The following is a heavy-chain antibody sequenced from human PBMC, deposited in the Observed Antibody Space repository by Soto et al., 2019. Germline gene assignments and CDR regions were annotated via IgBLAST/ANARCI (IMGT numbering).Heavy chain of an antibody. CDR1: GLTVRSNY. Sequence: GGARLPFAAAGLTVRSNYMSRVRQAPGEGPEWVSVIYSGGSTYYADSVKGGLTISRDNSKNTLYLQMNSLRAEDTAVYYCARTNTLVGATALDDFDIWGQGTMVPVSS. D-gene: IGHD1-26*01. V-gene: IGHV3-53*01. CDR2: IYSGGST. CDR3: ARTNTLVGATALDDFDI. J-gene: IGHJ3*02.